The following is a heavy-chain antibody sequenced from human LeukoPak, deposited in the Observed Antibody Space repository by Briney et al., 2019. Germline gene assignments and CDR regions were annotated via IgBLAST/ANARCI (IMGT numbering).Heavy chain of an antibody. V-gene: IGHV3-23*01. CDR2: ISGSGGST. D-gene: IGHD6-6*01. Sequence: GGSLRLSCAASGFTFSSYAMSWVRQAPGKGLEWVSAISGSGGSTYYADSVKGRFTISRDNSKNTLYLQMNSLRAEDTAVYYCAKRSIADRRNYYYMDVWGKGTTVTVSS. J-gene: IGHJ6*03. CDR3: AKRSIADRRNYYYMDV. CDR1: GFTFSSYA.